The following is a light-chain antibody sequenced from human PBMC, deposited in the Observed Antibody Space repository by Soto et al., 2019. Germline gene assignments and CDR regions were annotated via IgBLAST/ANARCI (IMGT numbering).Light chain of an antibody. V-gene: IGKV3-20*01. CDR3: QQYNDSPLT. J-gene: IGKJ3*01. CDR2: AAS. CDR1: QTLSTNS. Sequence: EIVLTQSPGTLSLSPGERDTLSCRASQTLSTNSLAWYQQRPGQTPRLLIYAASTRYTDIPERFNGSGTGTDCAFTISRLEPEDFALYYCQQYNDSPLTFGPGTKVDVK.